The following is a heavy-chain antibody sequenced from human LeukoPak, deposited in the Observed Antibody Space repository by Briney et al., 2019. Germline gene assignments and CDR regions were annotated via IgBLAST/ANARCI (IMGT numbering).Heavy chain of an antibody. J-gene: IGHJ6*03. Sequence: SETLSLTCAVYGGSFSGYYWSWIRQPPGKGLEWIGEINHSGSTNYNPSLKSRVTISVDTSKNQFSLKLSSVTAADTAVYYCARMRTNRTKYYYYYMDVWGKGTTVTVSS. CDR3: ARMRTNRTKYYYYYMDV. D-gene: IGHD1-14*01. V-gene: IGHV4-34*01. CDR1: GGSFSGYY. CDR2: INHSGST.